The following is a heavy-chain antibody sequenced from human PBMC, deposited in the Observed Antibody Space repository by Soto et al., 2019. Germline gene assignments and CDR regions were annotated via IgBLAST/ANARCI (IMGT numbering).Heavy chain of an antibody. J-gene: IGHJ4*02. CDR1: GYTFTSYD. D-gene: IGHD6-13*01. Sequence: QVQLVQSGAEVKKPGASVKVSCKASGYTFTSYDINWVRQATGQGLEWMGWMNPNSGNTGYAQKIQGRVTMTRNTSISKSYMELSSLRSDDTAVYYCAREHSSSWRFDYWGQGTLVTVSS. V-gene: IGHV1-8*01. CDR2: MNPNSGNT. CDR3: AREHSSSWRFDY.